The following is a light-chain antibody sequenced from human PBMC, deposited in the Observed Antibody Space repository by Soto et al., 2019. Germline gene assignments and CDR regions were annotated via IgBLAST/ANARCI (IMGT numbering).Light chain of an antibody. CDR3: QQSHSTPWT. CDR2: GAS. CDR1: QSISNY. Sequence: DLQMTQSPSSLSASVGDRVTITCRASQSISNYLNWYQQKPGKAPRLLIYGASSLQSGVPSRFSGSGSGTDFTLTISSLQPEDFATYHCQQSHSTPWTFGQGTKVEIK. V-gene: IGKV1-39*01. J-gene: IGKJ1*01.